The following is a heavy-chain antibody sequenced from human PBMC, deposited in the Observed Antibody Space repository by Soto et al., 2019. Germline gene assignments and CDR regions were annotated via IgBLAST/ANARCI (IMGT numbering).Heavy chain of an antibody. CDR2: IWYDGSNK. D-gene: IGHD3-9*01. Sequence: QVQLVESGGGVVQPGRSLRLSCAASGFTFSSYGMHWVRQAPGKGLEWVAVIWYDGSNKYYADSVKGRFTISRDNSKNTLYLQMDSLRAEDTAVYYCARDKGRYFDWLPPGYYYYGMDVWGQGTTVTVSS. CDR1: GFTFSSYG. V-gene: IGHV3-33*01. CDR3: ARDKGRYFDWLPPGYYYYGMDV. J-gene: IGHJ6*02.